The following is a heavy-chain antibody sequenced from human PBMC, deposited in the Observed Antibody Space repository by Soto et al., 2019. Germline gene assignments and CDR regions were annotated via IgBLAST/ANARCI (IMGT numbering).Heavy chain of an antibody. D-gene: IGHD1-26*01. CDR3: ARTPVRRVGATGTIDAFDI. CDR2: TYYRSKWYN. J-gene: IGHJ3*02. V-gene: IGHV6-1*01. CDR1: GDSVSSNSAA. Sequence: PSQTLSLTCAISGDSVSSNSAAWNWIRQSPSRGLEWLGRTYYRSKWYNDYAVSVKSRITINPDTSKNQFSLQLNSVTPEDTAVYYCARTPVRRVGATGTIDAFDIWGQGTMVTVSS.